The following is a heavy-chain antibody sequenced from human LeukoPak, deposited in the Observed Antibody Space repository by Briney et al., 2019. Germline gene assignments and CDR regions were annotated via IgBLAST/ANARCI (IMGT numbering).Heavy chain of an antibody. Sequence: GGSLRLSCAASGFTFSSYSMDWVRQAPGKGLEWVSSISSSSSYIYYADSVKGRFTISRDNAKNSLYLQMNSLRAEDTAVYYCARESAVAGIDYWGQGTLVTVSS. CDR2: ISSSSSYI. CDR1: GFTFSSYS. J-gene: IGHJ4*02. D-gene: IGHD6-19*01. V-gene: IGHV3-21*01. CDR3: ARESAVAGIDY.